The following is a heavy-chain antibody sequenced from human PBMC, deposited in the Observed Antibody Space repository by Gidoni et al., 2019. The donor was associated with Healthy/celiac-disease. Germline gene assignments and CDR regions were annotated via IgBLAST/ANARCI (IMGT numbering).Heavy chain of an antibody. CDR2: IYYSGNT. V-gene: IGHV4-39*01. J-gene: IGHJ4*02. D-gene: IGHD2-15*01. Sequence: QVQLQESGPGLVKPSETLSLTCTVSGDPISRTNYYWGWLRQPTGKGLEWIGSIYYSGNTYYNLSLKSRVTISIDTSKNQFSLKLSSVTAADTAVYYCASLGGAADYWGQGTLVTVSS. CDR1: GDPISRTNYY. CDR3: ASLGGAADY.